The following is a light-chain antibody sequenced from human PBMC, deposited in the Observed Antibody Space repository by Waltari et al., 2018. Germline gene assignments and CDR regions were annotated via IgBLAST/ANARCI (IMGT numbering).Light chain of an antibody. V-gene: IGKV1-8*01. CDR2: AAS. Sequence: AIRITQSPSSPPAPTVTRSPTTCRARQSISSYLAWYQQKPGKAPKVLIYAASTLQSGVPSRFSGSGSGTDFTLTISCLQSEDFAIYYCQQYYSSPATFGQGTKVEIK. CDR1: QSISSY. J-gene: IGKJ1*01. CDR3: QQYYSSPAT.